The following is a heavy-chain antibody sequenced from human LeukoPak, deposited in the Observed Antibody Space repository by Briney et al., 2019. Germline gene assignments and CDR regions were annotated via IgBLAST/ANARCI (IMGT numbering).Heavy chain of an antibody. Sequence: VGSLRLSRAASRFTFSTYIMNWVRQAPGKGVAWVSSISSSSYIYYADSVKGRFTISRDNAKNSLYLQMNTLRAEDTAVYYCARDRTTVTTFDYWGQGTLVTVSS. D-gene: IGHD4-17*01. CDR2: ISSSSYI. J-gene: IGHJ4*02. CDR1: RFTFSTYI. CDR3: ARDRTTVTTFDY. V-gene: IGHV3-21*01.